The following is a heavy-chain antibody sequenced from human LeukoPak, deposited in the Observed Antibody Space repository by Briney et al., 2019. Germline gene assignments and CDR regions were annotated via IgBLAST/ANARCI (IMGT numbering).Heavy chain of an antibody. J-gene: IGHJ6*03. CDR2: INLRGST. CDR1: GGSFNDYY. CDR3: ARRVGRYFGERAYYYNYMDV. Sequence: SETLSLTCAVYGGSFNDYYWNWIRQPPGKGLEWIGEINLRGSTTYNPSLKSRVTISLDESKNQFSLKLSSVTAADTAVYYCARRVGRYFGERAYYYNYMDVWGKGTTVTISS. D-gene: IGHD3-10*01. V-gene: IGHV4-34*01.